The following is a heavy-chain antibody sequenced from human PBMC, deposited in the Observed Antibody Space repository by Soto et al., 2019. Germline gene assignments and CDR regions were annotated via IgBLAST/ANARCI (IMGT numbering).Heavy chain of an antibody. CDR2: IKQDGSEQ. D-gene: IGHD3-10*01. V-gene: IGHV3-7*02. J-gene: IGHJ4*02. CDR1: GFTFSSYA. CDR3: ATSRSFDY. Sequence: PGGSLRLSCAASGFTFSSYAMHWVRQAPGKGLEWVANIKQDGSEQYYVDSVMGRFTISRDNAKNSLYLQMNSLRAEDTAVYYCATSRSFDYWGQGALVTVSS.